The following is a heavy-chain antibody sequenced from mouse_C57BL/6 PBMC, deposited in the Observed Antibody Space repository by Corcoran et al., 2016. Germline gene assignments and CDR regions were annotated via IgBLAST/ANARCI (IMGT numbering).Heavy chain of an antibody. V-gene: IGHV1-76*01. J-gene: IGHJ2*01. Sequence: QVQLKQSGAELVRPGASVKLSCKASGYTFTDYYINWVKQRPGQGLEWIARIYPGSGNTYYNEKFKGKATLTAEKSSSTAYMQLSSLTSEDSAVYFCARLNYGTPYYFDYWGQGTTLTVSS. D-gene: IGHD1-1*01. CDR1: GYTFTDYY. CDR3: ARLNYGTPYYFDY. CDR2: IYPGSGNT.